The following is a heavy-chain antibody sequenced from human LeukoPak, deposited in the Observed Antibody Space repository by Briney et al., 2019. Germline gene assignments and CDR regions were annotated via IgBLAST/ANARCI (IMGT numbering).Heavy chain of an antibody. V-gene: IGHV1-18*01. CDR2: ISAYNGNT. CDR1: GYTFTSYG. D-gene: IGHD3-22*01. Sequence: ASVKVSCKASGYTFTSYGISWVRQAPGQGLEWMGWISAYNGNTNYAQKLQGRVTMTTDTSTSTAYMELSSLRSEDTAVYYCARGRRYYDSSGFAPFDYWGQGTLVTVSS. CDR3: ARGRRYYDSSGFAPFDY. J-gene: IGHJ4*02.